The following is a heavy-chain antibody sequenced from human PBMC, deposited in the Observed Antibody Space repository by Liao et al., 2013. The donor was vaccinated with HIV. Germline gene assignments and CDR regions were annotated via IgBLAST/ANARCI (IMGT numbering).Heavy chain of an antibody. CDR2: IYYSGST. CDR3: ARGNYYDFWTEH. CDR1: GVSISSGSYY. D-gene: IGHD3/OR15-3a*01. J-gene: IGHJ1*01. V-gene: IGHV4-30-4*08. Sequence: QVQLQESGPGLVKPSQTLSLTCNVSGVSISSGSYYWSWIRQPAGKGLEWIGYIYYSGSTYYNPSLKSRVTISVDTSKNQFSLKLSSVTAADTAVYYCARGNYYDFWTEHWGQGTLVTVSS.